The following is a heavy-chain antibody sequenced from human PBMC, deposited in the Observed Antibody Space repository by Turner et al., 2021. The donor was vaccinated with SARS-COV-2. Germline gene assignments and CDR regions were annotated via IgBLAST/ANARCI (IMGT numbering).Heavy chain of an antibody. V-gene: IGHV3-30*18. D-gene: IGHD4-4*01. J-gene: IGHJ4*02. Sequence: QVQLVESGGGVVQPGRSLRLSCPASGFTFSSYGMHWVRQAPGKGLEWVAVISYDGNNKYYADSVMGRFTISRDNSKNTLYLQMNSLRAEDTAVYYCAKQLGLYSNPMYYFDYWGQGTLVTVSS. CDR2: ISYDGNNK. CDR3: AKQLGLYSNPMYYFDY. CDR1: GFTFSSYG.